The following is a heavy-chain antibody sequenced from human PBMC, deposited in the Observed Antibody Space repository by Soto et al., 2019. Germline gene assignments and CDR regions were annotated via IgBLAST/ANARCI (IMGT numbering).Heavy chain of an antibody. V-gene: IGHV1-69*02. Sequence: QVQLVQSGAEVKKPGSSVKVSCKASGGTFSSYTISWVRQAPGQGLEWMGRIIPILGIANYAHKFQGRVTITADKSTSTAYMELSSLRSEDTAVYYCASPTYCSSTSCAARVAFDIWGQGTMVTVSS. CDR3: ASPTYCSSTSCAARVAFDI. D-gene: IGHD2-2*01. CDR2: IIPILGIA. CDR1: GGTFSSYT. J-gene: IGHJ3*02.